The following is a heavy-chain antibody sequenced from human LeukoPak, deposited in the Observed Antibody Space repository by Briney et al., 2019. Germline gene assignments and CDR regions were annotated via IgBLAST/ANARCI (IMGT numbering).Heavy chain of an antibody. V-gene: IGHV1-69*05. CDR3: ARDLVVAAAVKLYFGMDV. J-gene: IGHJ6*02. Sequence: ASVKVSCKASGYTFTSYGISWVRLAPGQGLEWKGGTIPICGTAHYAQKFQGRVTITTDDSTGTAYMELCSLRSEDTAVYYGARDLVVAAAVKLYFGMDVWGQGATVTVSS. CDR2: TIPICGTA. CDR1: GYTFTSYG. D-gene: IGHD6-13*01.